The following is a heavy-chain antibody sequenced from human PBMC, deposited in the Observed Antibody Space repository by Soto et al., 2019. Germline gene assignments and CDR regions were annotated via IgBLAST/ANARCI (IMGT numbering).Heavy chain of an antibody. CDR3: ARHAMLYYYDSSGYPDY. V-gene: IGHV4-39*01. J-gene: IGHJ4*02. D-gene: IGHD3-22*01. CDR1: GGSIRSSNYY. Sequence: ASETLSLTCTVSGGSIRSSNYYWGWIRQPPGKGLEWIGSIYHSGSTHHNPSLKSRVTLSVDTSKNQFSLKVNSVTAADTAVYYCARHAMLYYYDSSGYPDYWGQGTLVTVSS. CDR2: IYHSGST.